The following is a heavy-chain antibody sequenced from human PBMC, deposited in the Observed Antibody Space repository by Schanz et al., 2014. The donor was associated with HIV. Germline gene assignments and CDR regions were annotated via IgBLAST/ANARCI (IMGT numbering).Heavy chain of an antibody. CDR3: AKVFGAYYDYVWGSYDY. CDR1: GFNFRDYG. V-gene: IGHV3-23*01. CDR2: ISGSGGVT. D-gene: IGHD3-16*01. J-gene: IGHJ4*02. Sequence: EVLLLESGGGLVQPGGSLRLSCVASGFNFRDYGIHWVRQAPGKGLEWVSSISGSGGVTYYADSVKDRFTISRDNSKNTLYLQMNSLRAEDTAVYYCAKVFGAYYDYVWGSYDYWGQGTLVTVSS.